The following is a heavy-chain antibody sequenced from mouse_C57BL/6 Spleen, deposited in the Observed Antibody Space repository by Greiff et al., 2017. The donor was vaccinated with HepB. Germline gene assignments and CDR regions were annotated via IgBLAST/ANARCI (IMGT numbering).Heavy chain of an antibody. CDR2: ISSGSSTI. J-gene: IGHJ4*01. V-gene: IGHV5-17*01. D-gene: IGHD2-4*01. CDR3: ARGLRYYAMDY. Sequence: EVKVEESGGGLVKPGGSLKLSCAASGFTFSDYGMHWVRQAPEKGLEWVAYISSGSSTIYYADTVKGRFTISRDNAKNTLFLQMTSLRSEDTAMYYCARGLRYYAMDYWGQGTSVTVSS. CDR1: GFTFSDYG.